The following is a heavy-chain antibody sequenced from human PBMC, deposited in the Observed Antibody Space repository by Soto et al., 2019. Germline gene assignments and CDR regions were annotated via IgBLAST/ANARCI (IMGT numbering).Heavy chain of an antibody. D-gene: IGHD3-22*01. J-gene: IGHJ4*02. CDR1: GYTFTIYG. CDR3: ATPQDYDGCLDS. CDR2: INAHNGKR. V-gene: IGHV1-18*01. Sequence: GASVKVSCKSSGYTFTIYGMSWVRQAPGQGLEWMGWINAHNGKRNYAQSFQGRVAMTTDTSTSTAYMELRSLRSDDTALYYCATPQDYDGCLDSWGQGTLVTVSS.